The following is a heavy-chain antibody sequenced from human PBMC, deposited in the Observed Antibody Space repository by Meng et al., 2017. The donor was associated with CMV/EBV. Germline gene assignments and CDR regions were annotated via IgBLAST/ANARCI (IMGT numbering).Heavy chain of an antibody. CDR1: TFTSYY. CDR3: ARDGDDIVVVPAAIPFDY. D-gene: IGHD2-2*01. J-gene: IGHJ4*02. CDR2: INPSGGST. Sequence: TFTSYYRHWVRQAPGQGLEWMGIINPSGGSTSYAQKFQGRVTMTRDTSTSTVYMELSSLRSEDTAVYYCARDGDDIVVVPAAIPFDYWGQGTLVTVSS. V-gene: IGHV1-46*01.